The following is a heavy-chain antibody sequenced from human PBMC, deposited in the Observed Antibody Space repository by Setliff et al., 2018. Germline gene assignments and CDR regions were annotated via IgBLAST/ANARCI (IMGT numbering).Heavy chain of an antibody. V-gene: IGHV4-38-2*02. CDR2: VHHSGAA. Sequence: SETLSLTCTVSGYSISSASYWGWIRQSPGKGLEWIATVHHSGAAPYNPSLKSRLTVSVDTSKNQFSLKLSSVTAADTAVYYCAKAGGYNFADWGQGTLVTVSS. J-gene: IGHJ4*02. CDR3: AKAGGYNFAD. CDR1: GYSISSASY. D-gene: IGHD1-1*01.